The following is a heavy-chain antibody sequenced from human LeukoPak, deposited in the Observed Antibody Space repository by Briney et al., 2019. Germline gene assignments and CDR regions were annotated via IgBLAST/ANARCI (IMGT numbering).Heavy chain of an antibody. D-gene: IGHD4-17*01. CDR2: ISPSGRIT. CDR1: GFTFTTYA. V-gene: IGHV3-23*01. Sequence: GGSLRLSCAASGFTFTTYAMNWVRQAPGKGLEWVSAISPSGRITDYVDSVKGRFTISRDNSKNTLYLQMNSLRAEDTAVYYCAKEATTWNYYYYYMDVWGKGATVTVSS. CDR3: AKEATTWNYYYYYMDV. J-gene: IGHJ6*03.